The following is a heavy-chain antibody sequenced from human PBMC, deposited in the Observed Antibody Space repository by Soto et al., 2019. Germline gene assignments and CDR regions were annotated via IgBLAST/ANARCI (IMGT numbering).Heavy chain of an antibody. CDR3: ASHAGNSWKGDYFDY. D-gene: IGHD6-13*01. V-gene: IGHV5-51*01. Sequence: GESLKISCQASGYSFSISWIGWVRQRPGKGLEWMGIIDSNDSQTIYSPSFQGQVTISADKSIDTAYLQWSSLKTSDTAMYYCASHAGNSWKGDYFDYWGQGALVTVSS. J-gene: IGHJ4*02. CDR2: IDSNDSQT. CDR1: GYSFSISW.